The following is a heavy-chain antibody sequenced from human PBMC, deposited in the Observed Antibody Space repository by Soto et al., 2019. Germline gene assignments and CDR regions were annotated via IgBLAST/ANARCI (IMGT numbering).Heavy chain of an antibody. CDR3: AREGSGWKYFDY. Sequence: ATVKVSGKGSGYTFIANYIQWGRQAPGQGLEWMGWINPNSGATTYAKKFQGRVTLTRDTSITTAYMELSGLTSDDPAVYFCAREGSGWKYFDYWG. J-gene: IGHJ4*01. CDR1: GYTFIANY. D-gene: IGHD6-19*01. CDR2: INPNSGAT. V-gene: IGHV1-2*02.